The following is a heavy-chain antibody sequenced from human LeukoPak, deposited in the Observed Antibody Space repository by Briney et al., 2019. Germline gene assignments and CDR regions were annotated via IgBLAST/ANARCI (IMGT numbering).Heavy chain of an antibody. CDR3: AREIVYGYSTTYYFDY. V-gene: IGHV1-2*02. J-gene: IGHJ4*02. CDR1: GYTFTGYY. D-gene: IGHD6-13*01. CDR2: INPNSGGT. Sequence: ASVKVSCKASGYTFTGYYMHWVRQAPGQGLEWMGWINPNSGGTNYAQKFQGRVTMTRDTSISTAYMELSRLRSDDTAVYYCAREIVYGYSTTYYFDYWGQGTLVTVSS.